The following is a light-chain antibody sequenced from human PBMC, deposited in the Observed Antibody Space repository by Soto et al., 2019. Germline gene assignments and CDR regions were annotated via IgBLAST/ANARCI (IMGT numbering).Light chain of an antibody. V-gene: IGKV3-11*01. CDR3: QHRANWPLT. CDR1: QSVSSY. CDR2: DVS. J-gene: IGKJ4*01. Sequence: ETVLTQSPATLSLSPGERATLCCRASQSVSSYLAWYQQKPGQAPRLLIYDVSNRATGIPARFSGSGSGTDFTLTISILEAEYFAVYYCQHRANWPLTFGGGNKVEIK.